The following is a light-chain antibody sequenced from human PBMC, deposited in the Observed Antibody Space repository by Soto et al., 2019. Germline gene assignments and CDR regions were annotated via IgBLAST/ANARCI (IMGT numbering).Light chain of an antibody. CDR2: QDT. J-gene: IGLJ1*01. CDR3: QAWDGNTYV. Sequence: SYELTQPPSVSVSPGQTATITCSGDKLGDQYACWYQQKPGQSPVLVIYQDTKRPSGIPERFSGSNSGNTATLTISGTQAMDEADYYCQAWDGNTYVFGTGTKLTVL. CDR1: KLGDQY. V-gene: IGLV3-1*01.